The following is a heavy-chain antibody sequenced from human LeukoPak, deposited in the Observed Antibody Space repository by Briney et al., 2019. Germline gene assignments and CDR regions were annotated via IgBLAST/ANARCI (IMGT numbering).Heavy chain of an antibody. CDR2: IYPGTADI. Sequence: GESLKISCKGSGYSFASYWIAWVRQMPGKGLEWMGVIYPGTADITYSPSFHGQVTISADKSVSTAYLHWSSLKASGTAIYYCARHLSSITSCPTYWGQGTLVTVSS. J-gene: IGHJ4*02. CDR1: GYSFASYW. CDR3: ARHLSSITSCPTY. D-gene: IGHD2-2*01. V-gene: IGHV5-51*01.